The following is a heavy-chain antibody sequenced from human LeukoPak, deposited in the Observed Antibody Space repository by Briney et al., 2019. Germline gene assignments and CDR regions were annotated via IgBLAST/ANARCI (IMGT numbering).Heavy chain of an antibody. CDR1: GFTFSSYA. Sequence: GGSLRLSCAASGFTFSSYAVSWVRQAPGKGLEWVSAISGSGGSTYYADSVKGRFTISRDNSKNTLCLQMNSLRAEDTAVYYCAKDQELWFEPIYYYYGMDVWGQGTTVTVSS. D-gene: IGHD3-10*01. V-gene: IGHV3-23*01. J-gene: IGHJ6*02. CDR2: ISGSGGST. CDR3: AKDQELWFEPIYYYYGMDV.